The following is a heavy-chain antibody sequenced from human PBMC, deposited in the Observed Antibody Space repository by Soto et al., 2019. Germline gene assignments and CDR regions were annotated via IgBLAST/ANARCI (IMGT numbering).Heavy chain of an antibody. V-gene: IGHV3-23*01. CDR3: AKAYCTSTSCSTYYFDY. CDR2: ISGSGGNT. Sequence: EVQLLESGGGLVQPGGSLRLSCAASGFTFSNYAMSWVRQAPGKGLEWVSTISGSGGNTYYADSVKGRFTISRDNSKNTLYLQMNSLRAEDTAVYYCAKAYCTSTSCSTYYFDYWGQGTLVTVSS. D-gene: IGHD2-2*02. CDR1: GFTFSNYA. J-gene: IGHJ4*02.